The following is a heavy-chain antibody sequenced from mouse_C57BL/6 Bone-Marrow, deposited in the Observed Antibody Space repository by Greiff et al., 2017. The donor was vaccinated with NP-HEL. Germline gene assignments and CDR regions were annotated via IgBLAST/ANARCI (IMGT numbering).Heavy chain of an antibody. Sequence: QVQLQQSGPELVKPGASVKISCKASGYAFSSSWMNWVKQRPGKGLEWIGRIYPGDGDTNYNGKFKGKATLTADKSSSTSYRQLSSLTSEDSAVYFCARSRQLTWYFDVWGTGTTVTVSS. V-gene: IGHV1-82*01. CDR2: IYPGDGDT. J-gene: IGHJ1*03. CDR3: ARSRQLTWYFDV. D-gene: IGHD3-2*02. CDR1: GYAFSSSW.